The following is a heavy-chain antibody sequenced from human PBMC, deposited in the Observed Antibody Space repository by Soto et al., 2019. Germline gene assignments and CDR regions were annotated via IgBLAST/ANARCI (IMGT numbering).Heavy chain of an antibody. D-gene: IGHD2-21*01. J-gene: IGHJ3*02. CDR2: IYSSGST. V-gene: IGHV4-39*01. Sequence: SGGRMRRSYNFGCWILQPKKKGLEWIGSIYSSGSTYYNPSLKSRVTISVDSSKNQFSLKLSSVTAADTAVDYGARGGECDI. CDR1: GGRMRRSYNF. CDR3: ARGGECDI.